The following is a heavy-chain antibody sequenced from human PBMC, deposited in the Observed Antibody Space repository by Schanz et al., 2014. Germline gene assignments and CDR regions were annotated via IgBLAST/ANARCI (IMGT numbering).Heavy chain of an antibody. V-gene: IGHV1-69*09. D-gene: IGHD5-12*01. Sequence: QVQLVQSGAEVKKPGASVKVSCKTSGYTFTAYYMHWVRQAPGQGLEWMGRIIPITGITNYAQKFQCRVTFTADKSPSTAFLEVNSLRSEDTAVYYCARTGYDPSLTHWGQGTLVTVSS. J-gene: IGHJ4*02. CDR2: IIPITGIT. CDR3: ARTGYDPSLTH. CDR1: GYTFTAYY.